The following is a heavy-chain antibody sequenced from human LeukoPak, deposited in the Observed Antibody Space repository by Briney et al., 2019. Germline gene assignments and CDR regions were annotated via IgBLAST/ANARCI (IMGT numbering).Heavy chain of an antibody. CDR1: GGFITSSFY. V-gene: IGHV4-59*01. CDR2: VYNSGGT. Sequence: SETPSLTCTVSGGFITSSFYWSWIRQSPGKGLEWIGYVYNSGGTKYNPSLKSRLTISVDTSKNQFSLNLSSVTAADTAVYYCARASVLLSADYWGQGTLVTVSS. CDR3: ARASVLLSADY. J-gene: IGHJ4*02. D-gene: IGHD3-16*01.